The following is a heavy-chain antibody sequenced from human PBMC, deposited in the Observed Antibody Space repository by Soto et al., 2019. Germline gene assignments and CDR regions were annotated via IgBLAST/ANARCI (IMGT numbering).Heavy chain of an antibody. Sequence: ASVKVSCKASGYTFTSYYMHWVRQAPGQGLEWMGIINPSGGSTSYAQKFQGRVTMTRDTSTSTVYMELSSLRSEDTAVYYCARVPAPRLNYDFWSGYYTGSYFDYWGQGTLVTVSS. V-gene: IGHV1-46*01. CDR1: GYTFTSYY. CDR3: ARVPAPRLNYDFWSGYYTGSYFDY. CDR2: INPSGGST. J-gene: IGHJ4*02. D-gene: IGHD3-3*01.